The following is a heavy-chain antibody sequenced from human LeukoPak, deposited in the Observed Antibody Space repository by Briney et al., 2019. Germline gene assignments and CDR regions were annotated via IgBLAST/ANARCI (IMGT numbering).Heavy chain of an antibody. V-gene: IGHV4-31*03. CDR1: GGSISSGGYY. Sequence: SQTLSLTCTVSGGSISSGGYYWSWLRQHPGKGLEWIGYIYYSGSTYYNPSLKSRVTISVDTSKNQFSLKLSSVTAADTAVYYCARGDSTSPFDYWGEGTLVTVSS. CDR2: IYYSGST. D-gene: IGHD2-2*01. J-gene: IGHJ4*02. CDR3: ARGDSTSPFDY.